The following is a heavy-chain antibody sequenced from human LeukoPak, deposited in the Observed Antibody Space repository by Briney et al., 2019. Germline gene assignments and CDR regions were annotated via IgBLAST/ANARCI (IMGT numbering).Heavy chain of an antibody. Sequence: ASVKVSCKASGYTFTSYGISWVRQAPGQGLEWMGWISAYNGNTNYAQKLQGRVTMTTDTSTSTAYMELRSLRSDDTAVYYRATGGSYYDILTGYYCFDYWGQGTLVTVSS. CDR1: GYTFTSYG. V-gene: IGHV1-18*01. J-gene: IGHJ4*02. CDR2: ISAYNGNT. D-gene: IGHD3-9*01. CDR3: ATGGSYYDILTGYYCFDY.